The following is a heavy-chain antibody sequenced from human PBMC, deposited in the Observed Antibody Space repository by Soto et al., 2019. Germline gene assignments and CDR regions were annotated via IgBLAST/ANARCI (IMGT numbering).Heavy chain of an antibody. CDR2: IYYSGST. D-gene: IGHD2-21*02. J-gene: IGHJ6*02. CDR3: ARDAAGTALGYYYYGMDV. CDR1: GGSISSGGYY. V-gene: IGHV4-31*03. Sequence: SETLSLTCTVSGGSISSGGYYWSWIRQHPGKGLEWIGYIYYSGSTYYNPSLKSRVTISVDTSKNQFSLKLSSVTAADTAVYYCARDAAGTALGYYYYGMDVWGQGTTVTVSS.